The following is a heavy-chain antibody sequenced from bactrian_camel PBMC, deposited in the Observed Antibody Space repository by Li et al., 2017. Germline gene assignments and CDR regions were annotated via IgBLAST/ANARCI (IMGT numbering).Heavy chain of an antibody. CDR2: FIYTFGRTT. D-gene: IGHD1*01. J-gene: IGHJ4*01. V-gene: IGHV3S53*01. CDR3: AALKFSVPCGTLVSGNAPAAVNY. Sequence: HVQLVESGGGSAQTGGSVRLSCAASGNTYNLNCLGWFRQAPGMEREQVAVFIYTFGRTTRYADSVKGRFTISQDNAKNTVYLQMNSLKPEDTAVYYCAALKFSVPCGTLVSGNAPAAVNYWGQGTQVTVS. CDR1: GNTYNLNC.